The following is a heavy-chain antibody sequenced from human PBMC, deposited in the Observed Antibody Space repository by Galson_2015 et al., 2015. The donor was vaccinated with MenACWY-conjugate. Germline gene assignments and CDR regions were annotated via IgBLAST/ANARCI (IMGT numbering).Heavy chain of an antibody. CDR1: GDSVSSNSAA. CDR2: TYYRSRWHN. D-gene: IGHD6-13*01. CDR3: ARGVTRTSGTINWYFDF. V-gene: IGHV6-1*01. Sequence: CAISGDSVSSNSAAWTWIRQSPSRGLEWLGRTYYRSRWHNDYAVSVKSRITINPDTSRNQLSLQLSSVTPEDTAVYYCARGVTRTSGTINWYFDFWGRGTLVTV. J-gene: IGHJ2*01.